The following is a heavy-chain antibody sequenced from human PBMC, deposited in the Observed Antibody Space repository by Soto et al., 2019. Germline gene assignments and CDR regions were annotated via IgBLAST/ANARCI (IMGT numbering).Heavy chain of an antibody. Sequence: VQLVESGGGVVQPGRSLRLSCAASGFTFSSYGMHWVRQAPGKGLEWVAVISYDGSNKYYADSVKGRFTISRDNSKNTLYLQMNSLRAEDTAVYYCAKGSPHCSSTSCYLGLIDYWGQGTLVTVSS. J-gene: IGHJ4*02. V-gene: IGHV3-30*18. D-gene: IGHD2-2*01. CDR3: AKGSPHCSSTSCYLGLIDY. CDR2: ISYDGSNK. CDR1: GFTFSSYG.